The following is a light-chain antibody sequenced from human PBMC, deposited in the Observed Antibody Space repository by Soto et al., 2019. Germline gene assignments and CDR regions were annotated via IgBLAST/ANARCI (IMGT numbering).Light chain of an antibody. Sequence: DIQMTQSPSTLSASVGDRVTITCRASQSISSWLAWYQQKPGKAPKLLIYKASSLESGVPSRFSGSGSGTEFTLTISSLQPDDFATYYCQQYHTYPCTFSQGTKVEI. CDR3: QQYHTYPCT. CDR2: KAS. CDR1: QSISSW. J-gene: IGKJ1*01. V-gene: IGKV1-5*03.